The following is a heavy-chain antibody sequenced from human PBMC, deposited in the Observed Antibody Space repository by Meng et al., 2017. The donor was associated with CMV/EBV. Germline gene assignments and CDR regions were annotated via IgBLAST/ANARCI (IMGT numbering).Heavy chain of an antibody. CDR1: GFTFSSYA. Sequence: GGSLRLSCAASGFTFSSYAMHWVRQAPGKGLEWVAVISYDGSNKYHADSVKGRFTISRDNSKNTLYLQMNSLRAEDTAVYYCARDKQRSGPEHVNWFDPWGQGTLVTVSS. D-gene: IGHD3-3*01. CDR3: ARDKQRSGPEHVNWFDP. CDR2: ISYDGSNK. J-gene: IGHJ5*02. V-gene: IGHV3-30-3*01.